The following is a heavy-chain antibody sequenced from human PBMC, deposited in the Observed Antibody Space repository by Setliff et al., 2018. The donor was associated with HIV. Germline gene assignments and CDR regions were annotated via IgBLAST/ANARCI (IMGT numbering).Heavy chain of an antibody. CDR3: ARHNVITYGGLFFDYYYYGMDV. D-gene: IGHD3-16*01. J-gene: IGHJ6*02. CDR1: GGSINDHY. V-gene: IGHV4-59*11. CDR2: INYSGRP. Sequence: ASETLSLTCSLSGGSINDHYFSWIRQSPGKGLEWIGSINYSGRPKYNPSLNSRGTISLDTSKNELSLKLTSVTAADTALYYCARHNVITYGGLFFDYYYYGMDVWAHGTTVTVSS.